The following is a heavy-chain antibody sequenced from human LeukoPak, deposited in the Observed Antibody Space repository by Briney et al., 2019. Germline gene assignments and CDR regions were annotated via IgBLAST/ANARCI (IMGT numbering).Heavy chain of an antibody. CDR2: IYYGGST. V-gene: IGHV4-61*08. D-gene: IGHD3-22*01. CDR1: GGSVSSGGYY. J-gene: IGHJ4*02. Sequence: SETLSLTCTVSGGSVSSGGYYRSWIRQPPGKGLEWIGYIYYGGSTNYNPSLKSRVTISIDTSKNQFSLKVSSVTAADTAVYYCARGSGYSSLDYWGQGTLVTVSS. CDR3: ARGSGYSSLDY.